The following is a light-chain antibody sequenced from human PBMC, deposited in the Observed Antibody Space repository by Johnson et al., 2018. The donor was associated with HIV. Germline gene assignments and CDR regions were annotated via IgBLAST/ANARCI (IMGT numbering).Light chain of an antibody. CDR3: GTWDSSLSAEV. Sequence: QSVLTQPPSVSAAPGQKVTISCSGSSSNIGHNYVSWYQQLPGTAPKLLIYENNKRPSGIPDRFSGSKSGTSATLGITGLQTGDEADYYCGTWDSSLSAEVFGTGTKVTVL. J-gene: IGLJ1*01. CDR1: SSNIGHNY. V-gene: IGLV1-51*02. CDR2: ENN.